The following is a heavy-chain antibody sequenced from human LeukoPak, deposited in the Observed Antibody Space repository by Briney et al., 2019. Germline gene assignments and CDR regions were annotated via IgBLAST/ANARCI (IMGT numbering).Heavy chain of an antibody. V-gene: IGHV4-4*07. J-gene: IGHJ4*02. CDR1: GGSFSGYY. CDR3: ARDSGWTTVVNYFDY. CDR2: IYTSGST. D-gene: IGHD6-19*01. Sequence: SETLSLTCAVYGGSFSGYYWSWIRQPAGKGLEWIGRIYTSGSTNYNPSLKSRVTMSVDTSKNQFSLKLSSVTAADTAVYYCARDSGWTTVVNYFDYWGQGTLVTVSS.